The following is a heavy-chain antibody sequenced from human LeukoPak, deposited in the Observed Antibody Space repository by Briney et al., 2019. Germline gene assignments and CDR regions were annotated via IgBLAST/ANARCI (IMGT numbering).Heavy chain of an antibody. CDR2: IVVGSGNT. CDR3: AGTPWFGELTLDY. Sequence: SVKVSCKASGFTFTSSTIQWVRQARGQRLEWIGWIVVGSGNTNYAQKFQERVIITRDMSTTTVYMELSSLRSEDTAVYYCAGTPWFGELTLDYWGQGTLVTVSP. V-gene: IGHV1-58*02. D-gene: IGHD3-10*01. CDR1: GFTFTSST. J-gene: IGHJ4*02.